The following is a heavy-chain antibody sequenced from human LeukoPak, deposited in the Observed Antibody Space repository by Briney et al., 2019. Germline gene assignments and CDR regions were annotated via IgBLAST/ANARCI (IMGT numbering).Heavy chain of an antibody. V-gene: IGHV4-30-2*01. D-gene: IGHD5-18*01. Sequence: SQTLSLTCAVSGGSISSGGYSWSWIRQPPGKGLEWIGYIYHSGSTYYNPSLKSRVTISVDTSKNQFSLKLSSVTAADTAVYYCARWSYGYPPYYYGMDVWGQGSTVTVSS. CDR3: ARWSYGYPPYYYGMDV. J-gene: IGHJ6*02. CDR1: GGSISSGGYS. CDR2: IYHSGST.